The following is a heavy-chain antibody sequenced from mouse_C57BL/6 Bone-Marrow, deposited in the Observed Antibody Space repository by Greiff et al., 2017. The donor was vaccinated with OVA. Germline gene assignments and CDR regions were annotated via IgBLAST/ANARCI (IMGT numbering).Heavy chain of an antibody. CDR1: GYTFTSYW. V-gene: IGHV1-64*01. CDR2: IHPNSGST. D-gene: IGHD2-3*01. Sequence: QVQLQQPGAELVKPGASVKLSCKASGYTFTSYWMHWVKQRPGQGLEWIGMIHPNSGSTNYNEKFKTKATLTVDKSSSTAYRQLSRLTSEDSADYYCARDGYDDGFDYWGQGTTLTVSS. J-gene: IGHJ2*01. CDR3: ARDGYDDGFDY.